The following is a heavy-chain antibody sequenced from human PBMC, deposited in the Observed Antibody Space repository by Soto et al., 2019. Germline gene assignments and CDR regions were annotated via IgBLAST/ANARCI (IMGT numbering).Heavy chain of an antibody. D-gene: IGHD6-19*01. CDR1: GGTFSSYT. Sequence: SVKVSCKASGGTFSSYTISWVRQAPGQGLEWMGRIIPILGIANYAQKFQGRVTITADKSTSTAYMELSSLRSEDTAVYYCAKSIAVAGTGWFDPWGQGTLVTVSS. CDR2: IIPILGIA. J-gene: IGHJ5*02. CDR3: AKSIAVAGTGWFDP. V-gene: IGHV1-69*02.